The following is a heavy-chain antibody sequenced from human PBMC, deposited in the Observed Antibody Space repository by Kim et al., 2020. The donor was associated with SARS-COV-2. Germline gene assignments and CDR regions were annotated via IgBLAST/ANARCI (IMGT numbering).Heavy chain of an antibody. CDR1: GYTFTSYD. D-gene: IGHD3-22*01. CDR2: MNPNSGNT. Sequence: ASVKVSCKASGYTFTSYDINWVRQATGQGLEWMGWMNPNSGNTGYAQKFQGRVTMTRNTSISTAYMELSSLRSEDTAVYYCARVIRVYYYDSSGQATRGFDPWGEGTLVTVSS. J-gene: IGHJ5*02. V-gene: IGHV1-8*01. CDR3: ARVIRVYYYDSSGQATRGFDP.